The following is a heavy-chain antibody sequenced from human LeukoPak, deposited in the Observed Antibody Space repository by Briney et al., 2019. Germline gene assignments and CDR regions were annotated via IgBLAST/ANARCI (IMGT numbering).Heavy chain of an antibody. D-gene: IGHD3-10*02. CDR1: GYSISSGYY. CDR2: IYHSGIT. Sequence: PSETLFLTCIVSGYSISSGYYWGWIRQPPGKGLEWIGNIYHSGITYYNLYNPSLKSRVIISVDTSKNHFSLKLSSVTAADTAVYFCATLLSSSYYFDYWGQGTLVTVSS. V-gene: IGHV4-38-2*02. J-gene: IGHJ4*02. CDR3: ATLLSSSYYFDY.